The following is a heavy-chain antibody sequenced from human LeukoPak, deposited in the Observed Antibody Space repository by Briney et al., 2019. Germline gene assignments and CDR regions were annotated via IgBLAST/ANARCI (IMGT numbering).Heavy chain of an antibody. J-gene: IGHJ4*02. CDR1: GFTFSSYG. D-gene: IGHD4-23*01. CDR2: ISYDGSNK. CDR3: AKDPTTTVVTPYFDY. Sequence: PGGSLRLSCAASGFTFSSYGMHWVRQAPGKGLEWVAVISYDGSNKYYADSVKGRFTISRDNSKNTLYLQMNSLRAEDTAVYYCAKDPTTTVVTPYFDYWGQGTLVTVSS. V-gene: IGHV3-30*18.